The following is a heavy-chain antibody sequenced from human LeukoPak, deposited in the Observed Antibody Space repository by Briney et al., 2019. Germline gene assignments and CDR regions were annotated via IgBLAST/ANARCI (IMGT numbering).Heavy chain of an antibody. CDR3: ARVGSGWYIDY. CDR1: GGSFSGYY. Sequence: SETLSLTCAVYGGSFSGYYWSWIRQPPGKGLEWIGEINHSGSTNYNPSLKSRVTISVDTSKNQFSLKLSSVTAEDTAVYYCARVGSGWYIDYWGQGTLVTVSS. CDR2: INHSGST. D-gene: IGHD6-19*01. J-gene: IGHJ4*02. V-gene: IGHV4-34*01.